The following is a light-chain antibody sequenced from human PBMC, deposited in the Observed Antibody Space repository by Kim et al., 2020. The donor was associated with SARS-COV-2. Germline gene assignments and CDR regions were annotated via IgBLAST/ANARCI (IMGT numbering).Light chain of an antibody. Sequence: PASKTGRSRQSLNKSDGYNYLAWYLQKQGQSPQLLIYLGSTRAYGVPDRFSGSGEGTDFTLQITRLEAEDVGVYYCMQTLQTLRTFGQGTKVDIK. V-gene: IGKV2-28*01. CDR1: QSLNKSDGYNY. J-gene: IGKJ1*01. CDR2: LGS. CDR3: MQTLQTLRT.